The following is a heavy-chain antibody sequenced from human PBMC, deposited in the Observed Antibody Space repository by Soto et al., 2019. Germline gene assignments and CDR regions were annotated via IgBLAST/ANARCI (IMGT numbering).Heavy chain of an antibody. D-gene: IGHD6-13*01. CDR3: AKDQGIAASHGID. CDR1: GFTFNNYG. CDR2: ISNDGSDK. Sequence: QVQLVESGGGVVQPGRSLRLSCAASGFTFNNYGMHWVPQAPGKGLEWVATISNDGSDKYYADSVKGRLTIARDNSKNTVYLQMNSLRAEETAVYYFAKDQGIAASHGIDWGQGTMVTVSS. V-gene: IGHV3-30*18. J-gene: IGHJ3*01.